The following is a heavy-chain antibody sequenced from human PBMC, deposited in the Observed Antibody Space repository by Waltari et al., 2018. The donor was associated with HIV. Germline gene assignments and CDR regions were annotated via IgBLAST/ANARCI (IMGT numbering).Heavy chain of an antibody. J-gene: IGHJ4*02. CDR3: ARLDFWLKYNSDY. D-gene: IGHD3-9*01. CDR1: GFRFGNFA. Sequence: EVQLLESGGVLVQPGGSLRLSCAASGFRFGNFAMSWVRQAPGEGWVGVSTISGGGHAPYYADPGKGRFTISRDNSKNTLYLQMHSLRAEDTAVYYCARLDFWLKYNSDYWGQGTQVTVSS. V-gene: IGHV3-23*01. CDR2: ISGGGHAP.